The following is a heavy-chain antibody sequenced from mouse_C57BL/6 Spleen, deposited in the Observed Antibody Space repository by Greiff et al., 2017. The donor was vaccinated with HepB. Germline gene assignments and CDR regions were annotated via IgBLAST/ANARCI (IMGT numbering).Heavy chain of an antibody. J-gene: IGHJ4*01. CDR2: INPNYGTT. V-gene: IGHV1-39*01. CDR3: AWGEVGYGSSYAMDY. CDR1: GYSFTDYN. D-gene: IGHD1-1*01. Sequence: EVQLQQSGPELVKPGASVKISCKASGYSFTDYNMNWVQQSNGKSLEWIGVINPNYGTTGYNQKFKGKATLTVDQSSSTAYMQLNSLTSEDSAVYSGAWGEVGYGSSYAMDYWGQGTSVTVSS.